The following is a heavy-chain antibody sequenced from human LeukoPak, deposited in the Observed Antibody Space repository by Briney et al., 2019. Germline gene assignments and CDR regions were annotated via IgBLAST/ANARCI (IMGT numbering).Heavy chain of an antibody. CDR2: IYYSGST. J-gene: IGHJ6*03. CDR1: AGSISSSSYY. D-gene: IGHD3-22*01. CDR3: ARPNYYDSSRYYYYYMDV. Sequence: SETLSLTCTVSAGSISSSSYYWGWIRQPPGKGLEWIGSIYYSGSTYYNPSLKSRVTISVDTSKNQFSLKLSSVTAADTAVYYCARPNYYDSSRYYYYYMDVWGKGTTVTVSS. V-gene: IGHV4-39*01.